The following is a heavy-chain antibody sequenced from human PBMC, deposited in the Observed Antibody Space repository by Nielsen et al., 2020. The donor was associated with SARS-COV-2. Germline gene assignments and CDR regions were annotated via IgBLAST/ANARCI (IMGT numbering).Heavy chain of an antibody. J-gene: IGHJ4*02. Sequence: GESLKISCAASGFTFSSYAMHWVRQAPGKGLEWVAVISYDGSNKYYADSVKGRFTISRDNSKNTLYLQMNSLRAEDTAVYYCARVLGGGVLDYWGQGTLVTVSS. CDR2: ISYDGSNK. CDR1: GFTFSSYA. D-gene: IGHD1-26*01. CDR3: ARVLGGGVLDY. V-gene: IGHV3-30-3*01.